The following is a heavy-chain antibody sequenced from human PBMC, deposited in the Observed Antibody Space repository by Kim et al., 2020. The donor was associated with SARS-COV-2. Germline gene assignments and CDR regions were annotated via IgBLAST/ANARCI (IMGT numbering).Heavy chain of an antibody. CDR3: AQLGILTGRDAFDI. V-gene: IGHV5-51*01. D-gene: IGHD3-9*01. J-gene: IGHJ3*02. Sequence: PYLHGQVTISADKSISTAYLQWSSLKASDTAMYYCAQLGILTGRDAFDIWGQGTMVTVSS.